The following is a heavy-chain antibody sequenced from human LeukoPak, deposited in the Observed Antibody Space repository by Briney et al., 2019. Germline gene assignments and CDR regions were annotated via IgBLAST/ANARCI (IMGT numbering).Heavy chain of an antibody. CDR1: GGSFSGYY. CDR3: ARGLRFLAD. V-gene: IGHV4-34*01. Sequence: PSETLSLTCAVYGGSFSGYYWSWIRQPPGKGLEWIGEINHSGSTNYNPSLKSRATISVDTSKNQFSLKLSSVTAADTAVYYCARGLRFLADWGQGTLVTVSS. J-gene: IGHJ4*02. D-gene: IGHD3-3*01. CDR2: INHSGST.